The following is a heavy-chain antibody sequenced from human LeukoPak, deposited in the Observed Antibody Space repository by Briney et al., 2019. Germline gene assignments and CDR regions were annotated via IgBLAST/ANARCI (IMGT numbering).Heavy chain of an antibody. J-gene: IGHJ5*02. Sequence: GASVKVSCKASGYTFTDYYMHWVQQAPGKGLEWMGRVDPEDGETIYAEKFQGRVTITADTSTDTAYMELSSLRSEDTAVYYCATVVVVPAAPNWFDPWGQGTLVTVSS. D-gene: IGHD2-2*01. V-gene: IGHV1-69-2*01. CDR2: VDPEDGET. CDR1: GYTFTDYY. CDR3: ATVVVVPAAPNWFDP.